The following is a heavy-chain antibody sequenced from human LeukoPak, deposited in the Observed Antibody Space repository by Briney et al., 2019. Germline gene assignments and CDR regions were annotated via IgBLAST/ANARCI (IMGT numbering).Heavy chain of an antibody. V-gene: IGHV3-48*04. J-gene: IGHJ4*02. CDR1: GFTFSNYA. CDR3: ARNYGSDC. D-gene: IGHD4-17*01. Sequence: PGGSLRLSCAASGFTFSNYAMNWVRQAPGKGLEWISFISSGSSTIYYADSVKGRFTISRDNTKNSLYLQMNSLRAENTAIYYCARNYGSDCWGQGTLVTVSS. CDR2: ISSGSSTI.